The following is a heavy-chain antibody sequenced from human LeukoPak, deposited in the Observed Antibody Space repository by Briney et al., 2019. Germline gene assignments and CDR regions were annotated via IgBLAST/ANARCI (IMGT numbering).Heavy chain of an antibody. CDR1: GFTFSSYA. J-gene: IGHJ4*02. V-gene: IGHV3-23*01. CDR3: AKCTIFGVGTHDY. CDR2: ISGSGGST. Sequence: GGSLRLSCAASGFTFSSYAMSWVRQAPGKGLEWVSAISGSGGSTYHADSVKGRFTISRDNSKNTLYLQMNSLRAEDTAVYYCAKCTIFGVGTHDYWGQGTLVTVSS. D-gene: IGHD3-3*01.